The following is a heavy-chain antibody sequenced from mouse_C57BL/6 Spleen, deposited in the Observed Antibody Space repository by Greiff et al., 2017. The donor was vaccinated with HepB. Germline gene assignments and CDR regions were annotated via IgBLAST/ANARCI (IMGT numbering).Heavy chain of an antibody. CDR1: GYAFSSSW. CDR3: ARGDCDLDY. J-gene: IGHJ2*01. V-gene: IGHV1-82*01. D-gene: IGHD2-13*01. Sequence: QVQLQQSGPELVKPGASVKISCKASGYAFSSSWMNWVKQRPGKGLEWIGRIYPGDGDTNYNGKFKGKATLTADKSSSTACMQLSSLTSEDSAVYYCARGDCDLDYWGQGTTLTVSS. CDR2: IYPGDGDT.